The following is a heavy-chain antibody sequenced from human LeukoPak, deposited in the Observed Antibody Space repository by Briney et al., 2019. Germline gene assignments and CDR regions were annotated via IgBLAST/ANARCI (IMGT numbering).Heavy chain of an antibody. D-gene: IGHD3-22*01. CDR2: IYHSGST. CDR1: GYSISSGYY. CDR3: ARPGRVYYDSSGYHPYFDY. V-gene: IGHV4-38-2*02. Sequence: TASETLSLTCTVSGYSISSGYYWGWIRQPPGKGLEWIGSIYHSGSTYYNPSLKSRVTISVDTSKNQFSLKLSSVTAADTAVYYCARPGRVYYDSSGYHPYFDYWGQGTLVTASS. J-gene: IGHJ4*02.